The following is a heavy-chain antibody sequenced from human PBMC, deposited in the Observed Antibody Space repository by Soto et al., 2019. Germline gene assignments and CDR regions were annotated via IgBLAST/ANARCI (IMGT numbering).Heavy chain of an antibody. Sequence: EVQLVESGGGLVKPGGSLRLSCAASGFTFSSYSMNWVRQAPGKGLEWVSSISSSSSYIYYADSVKGRFIISRDNAKNSLYLQMNSLRAEDTAVYYCARDRGGMGFDYWGQGTLVTVSS. J-gene: IGHJ4*02. CDR2: ISSSSSYI. V-gene: IGHV3-21*01. CDR3: ARDRGGMGFDY. D-gene: IGHD3-10*01. CDR1: GFTFSSYS.